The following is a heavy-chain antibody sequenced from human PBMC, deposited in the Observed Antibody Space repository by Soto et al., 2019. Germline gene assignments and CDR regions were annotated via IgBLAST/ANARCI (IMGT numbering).Heavy chain of an antibody. CDR3: ARDAPVGYCISTSCSFY. CDR1: GFTFSSYS. V-gene: IGHV3-21*01. CDR2: ISSSSSYI. D-gene: IGHD2-2*03. J-gene: IGHJ4*02. Sequence: GGSLRLSCAASGFTFSSYSMNWVRQAPGKGLEWVSSISSSSSYIYYADSVKGRFTISRDNAKISLYLQMNSLRAEDTAVYYCARDAPVGYCISTSCSFYWGQGTLVTVSS.